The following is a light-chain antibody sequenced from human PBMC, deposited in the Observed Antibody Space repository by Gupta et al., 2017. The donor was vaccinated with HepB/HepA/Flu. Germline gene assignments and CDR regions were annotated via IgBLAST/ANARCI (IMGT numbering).Light chain of an antibody. CDR1: QSVSSY. Sequence: EIVLTQSPATLSLSPGERATLSCRASQSVSSYLAWYQQKPGQAPRLLISDASNRDTGIPARFSGSGSGTDFTITISSLEQEDFAVYYCQHRSNWPEWTFGQGTKVEIK. V-gene: IGKV3-11*01. CDR3: QHRSNWPEWT. J-gene: IGKJ1*01. CDR2: DAS.